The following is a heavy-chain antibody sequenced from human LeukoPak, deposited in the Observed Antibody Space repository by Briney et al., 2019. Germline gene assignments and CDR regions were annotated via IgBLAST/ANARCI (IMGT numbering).Heavy chain of an antibody. V-gene: IGHV3-7*04. CDR2: IKQDGSQK. D-gene: IGHD5-18*01. CDR3: VGDVDTAVARSAFDI. J-gene: IGHJ3*02. CDR1: GFTFSRYW. Sequence: PGGPLRLSCAASGFTFSRYWMRWVRQAPGKGLEWVALIKQDGSQKYYVDSVKGRFTISRDNVKNSLYLQMNSLRAEDTGVYYCVGDVDTAVARSAFDIWGQGTMVTVSS.